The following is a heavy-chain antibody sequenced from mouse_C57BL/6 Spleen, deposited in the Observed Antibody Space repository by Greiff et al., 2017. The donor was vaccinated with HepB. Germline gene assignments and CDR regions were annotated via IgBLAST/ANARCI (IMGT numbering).Heavy chain of an antibody. CDR3: ARSWEGDYFDY. V-gene: IGHV1-81*01. D-gene: IGHD4-1*01. CDR2: IYPRSGNT. Sequence: VQLVESGAELARPGASVKLSCKASGYTFTSYGISWVKQRTGQGLEWIGEIYPRSGNTYYNEKFKGKATLTADKSSSTAYMELRSLTSEDSAVYFCARSWEGDYFDYWGQGTTLTVSS. CDR1: GYTFTSYG. J-gene: IGHJ2*01.